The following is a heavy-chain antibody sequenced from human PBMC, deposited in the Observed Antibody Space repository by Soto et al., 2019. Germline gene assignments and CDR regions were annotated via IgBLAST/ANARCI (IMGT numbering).Heavy chain of an antibody. CDR2: IYYSGST. V-gene: IGHV4-59*01. CDR1: GGSISSYY. Sequence: QVQLQESGPGLVKPSETLSLTCTVSGGSISSYYWSWIRQPPGKGLEWIGYIYYSGSTNYNPSLRSRVTISGDTSKIQFSLKLSSVTAADTAVYYCARDHFYDFWTYGRNWFDPWGEGTLVIVSS. CDR3: ARDHFYDFWTYGRNWFDP. D-gene: IGHD3-3*01. J-gene: IGHJ5*02.